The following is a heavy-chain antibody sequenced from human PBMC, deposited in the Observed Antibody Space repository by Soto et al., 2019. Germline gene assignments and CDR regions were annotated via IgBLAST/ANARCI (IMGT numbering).Heavy chain of an antibody. D-gene: IGHD6-13*01. Sequence: SVKVSCKASGYTFTSYDTNWVRQATGQGLEWMGWMNPNSGNTGYAQKFQGRVTMTRNTSISTAYMELSSLRSEDTAVYYCARAKTAYSSSSYYYYGMDVWGQGTTVTVSS. J-gene: IGHJ6*02. CDR3: ARAKTAYSSSSYYYYGMDV. CDR2: MNPNSGNT. CDR1: GYTFTSYD. V-gene: IGHV1-8*01.